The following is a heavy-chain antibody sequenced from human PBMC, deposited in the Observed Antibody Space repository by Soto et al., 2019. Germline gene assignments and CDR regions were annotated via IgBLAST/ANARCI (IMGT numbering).Heavy chain of an antibody. CDR3: TRPAGYCSGASCPNAFDI. Sequence: GESLKISCQTSGYSFTSYWIGWVRQMPGKGLEWMGIIYPGDSDTTDRPSFHGQVTISADKSISTAYLQWSSLKASDTAMYYCTRPAGYCSGASCPNAFDIWGQGTMVTVSS. D-gene: IGHD2-15*01. V-gene: IGHV5-51*01. J-gene: IGHJ3*02. CDR2: IYPGDSDT. CDR1: GYSFTSYW.